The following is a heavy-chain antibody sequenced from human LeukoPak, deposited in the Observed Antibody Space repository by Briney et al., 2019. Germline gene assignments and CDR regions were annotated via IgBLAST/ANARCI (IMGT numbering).Heavy chain of an antibody. CDR2: INHSGST. D-gene: IGHD3-22*01. Sequence: SETLSLTCAVYGGSFSGYYWSWIRQPPGKGLEWIGEINHSGSTNYNPSLKSRVTISVDTSKNQFSLKLSSVTAADTAVYYCAKYYYDSSGSTRPFDYWGRGTLVTVSS. V-gene: IGHV4-34*01. CDR1: GGSFSGYY. CDR3: AKYYYDSSGSTRPFDY. J-gene: IGHJ4*02.